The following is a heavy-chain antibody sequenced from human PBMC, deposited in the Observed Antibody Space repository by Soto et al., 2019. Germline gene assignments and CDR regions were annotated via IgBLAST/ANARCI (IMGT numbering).Heavy chain of an antibody. D-gene: IGHD3-16*01. CDR1: GFSSSSFA. CDR3: TKMSHGDPDNYYYPLDV. J-gene: IGHJ6*02. Sequence: EVQVLESGGGLVQPGGSLRLSCAASGFSSSSFAMSWVRQGPGKGLEWVASISGSGGTTYHADSVKGRFTISRDNFKNTLSLQMKNRRAADTAVYYCTKMSHGDPDNYYYPLDVWGQGTTVTVSS. CDR2: ISGSGGTT. V-gene: IGHV3-23*01.